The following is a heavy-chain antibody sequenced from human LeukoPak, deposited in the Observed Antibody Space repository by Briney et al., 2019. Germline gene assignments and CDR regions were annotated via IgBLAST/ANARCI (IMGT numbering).Heavy chain of an antibody. CDR3: AREMVAARNWFDP. Sequence: SVKVSCKASGGTFSSYAISWVRQAPGQGLEWMGGIIPIFGTANYAQKFQGRVTITADKSTNTAYMELSSLRSEDTAVYYCAREMVAARNWFDPWGQGTLVTVSS. J-gene: IGHJ5*02. V-gene: IGHV1-69*06. CDR1: GGTFSSYA. D-gene: IGHD2-15*01. CDR2: IIPIFGTA.